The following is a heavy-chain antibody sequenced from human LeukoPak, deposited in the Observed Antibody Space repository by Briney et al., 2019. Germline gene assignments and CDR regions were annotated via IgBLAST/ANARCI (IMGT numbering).Heavy chain of an antibody. CDR1: GFTFSSYR. CDR2: ISSGQNYI. Sequence: PGGSLRLSCAASGFTFSSYRMNWVRQAPGKGLEWVSSISSGQNYIYYADSVRGRFAISRDNAKNSLFLQMNTLRAEDTAVYYCARVGYSYGQFDYWGQGTLVTVSS. D-gene: IGHD5-18*01. V-gene: IGHV3-21*01. J-gene: IGHJ4*02. CDR3: ARVGYSYGQFDY.